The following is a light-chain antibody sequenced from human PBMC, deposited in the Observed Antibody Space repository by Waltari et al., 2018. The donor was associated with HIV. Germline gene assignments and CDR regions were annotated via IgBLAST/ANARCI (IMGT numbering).Light chain of an antibody. CDR2: GAS. V-gene: IGKV1-9*01. Sequence: DIQLTQSPSFLSASVGDRVTISCRASQDINTYLAWYQVKPGRAPKLLIYGASSLHSGVPSRFSGSGSGTEFTLTISSLQPEDFSTYYCQQFQSLPRTFGQGTKVEIK. J-gene: IGKJ1*01. CDR1: QDINTY. CDR3: QQFQSLPRT.